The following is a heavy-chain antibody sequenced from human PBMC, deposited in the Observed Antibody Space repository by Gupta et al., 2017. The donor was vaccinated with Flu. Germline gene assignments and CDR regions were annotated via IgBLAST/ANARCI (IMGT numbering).Heavy chain of an antibody. D-gene: IGHD6-13*01. CDR1: GYTFTSYA. CDR3: ARVGGSSWYAFDY. CDR2: INAGNGNT. Sequence: VKVSCKASGYTFTSYAMHWVRQAPGQRLEWMGWINAGNGNTKYSQKFQSRVTIIRDTSASTAYMELSSLRSEDTAVYYCARVGGSSWYAFDYWGQGTLVTVSS. J-gene: IGHJ4*02. V-gene: IGHV1-3*01.